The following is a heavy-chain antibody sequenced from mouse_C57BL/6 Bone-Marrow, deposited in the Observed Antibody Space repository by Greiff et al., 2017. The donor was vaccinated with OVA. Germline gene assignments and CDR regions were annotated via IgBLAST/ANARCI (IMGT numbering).Heavy chain of an antibody. CDR2: ISNLAYSI. CDR1: GFTFSDYG. J-gene: IGHJ4*01. V-gene: IGHV5-15*01. D-gene: IGHD3-3*01. Sequence: EVKVVESGGGLVQPGGSLKLSCAASGFTFSDYGMAWVRQAPRKGPEWVAFISNLAYSIYYADTVTGRFTISRENAKNTLYLEMSSLRSEDTAMYYCARRRGRDAMDYWGQGTSVTVSS. CDR3: ARRRGRDAMDY.